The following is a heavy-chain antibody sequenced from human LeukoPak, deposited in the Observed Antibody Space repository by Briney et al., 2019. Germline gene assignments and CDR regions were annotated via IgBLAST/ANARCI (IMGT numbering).Heavy chain of an antibody. CDR3: ARDGGYYGSGSYLLH. D-gene: IGHD3-10*01. CDR2: IYGSESS. J-gene: IGHJ4*02. CDR1: GGSISSCY. V-gene: IGHV4-4*07. Sequence: SETLSLTCTVSGGSISSCYWTWIRQPAGKGLEWIGRIYGSESSTYNPSLQSRVSMSLDTSKNQFSLSLTSVTAADTAVYYCARDGGYYGSGSYLLHWGQGILVTVSS.